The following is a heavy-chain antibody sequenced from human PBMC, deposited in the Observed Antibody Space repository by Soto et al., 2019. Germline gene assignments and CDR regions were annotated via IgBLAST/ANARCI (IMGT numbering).Heavy chain of an antibody. CDR2: ISAYNGNT. D-gene: IGHD1-26*01. CDR1: GYTFTSYG. V-gene: IGHV1-18*01. CDR3: AREIGGRPRYCYFDL. J-gene: IGHJ2*01. Sequence: GASVKVSCKASGYTFTSYGISWVRQAPGQGLEWMGWISAYNGNTNYAQKLQGRVTMTTDTSTSTAYMELRSLRSDDTAVCYCAREIGGRPRYCYFDLWGRGTLVTVSS.